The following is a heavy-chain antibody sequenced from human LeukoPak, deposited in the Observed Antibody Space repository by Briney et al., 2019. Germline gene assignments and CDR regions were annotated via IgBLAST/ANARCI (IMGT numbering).Heavy chain of an antibody. CDR1: GYTFTSYG. CDR2: ISGDNGNT. V-gene: IGHV1-18*01. D-gene: IGHD2-2*01. Sequence: ASVKVSCKASGYTFTSYGITWVRQAPGQGLEWMGWISGDNGNTKYAQKLQGRVTMTTDTSTNTAYMELRSLRSDDTAVYYCARGYCSSTSCSPGDYWGQGTLVTVSS. CDR3: ARGYCSSTSCSPGDY. J-gene: IGHJ4*02.